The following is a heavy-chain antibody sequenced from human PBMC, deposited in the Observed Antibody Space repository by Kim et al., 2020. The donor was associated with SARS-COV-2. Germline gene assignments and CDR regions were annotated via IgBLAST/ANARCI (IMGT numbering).Heavy chain of an antibody. CDR3: AKDHHSSGYYTNWFDP. D-gene: IGHD3-22*01. CDR2: ISYDGSNK. Sequence: GGSLRLSCAASGFTFSSYGMHWVRQAPGKGLEWVAVISYDGSNKYYADSVKGRFTISRDNSKNTLYLQMNSLRAEDTAVYYCAKDHHSSGYYTNWFDPWGQGTLVTVSS. CDR1: GFTFSSYG. V-gene: IGHV3-30*18. J-gene: IGHJ5*02.